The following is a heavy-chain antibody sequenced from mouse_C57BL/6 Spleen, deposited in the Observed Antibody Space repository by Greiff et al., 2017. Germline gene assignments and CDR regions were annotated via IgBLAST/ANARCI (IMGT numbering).Heavy chain of an antibody. CDR3: ARRGLGYAMDY. D-gene: IGHD3-1*01. CDR2: ISYDGSN. V-gene: IGHV3-6*01. CDR1: GYSITSGYY. Sequence: VQLQESGPGLVKPSQSLSLTCSVTGYSITSGYYWNWIRQFPGNKLEWMGYISYDGSNNYNPSLKNRISITRDTSKNQFFLKLNSVTTEDTATXYCARRGLGYAMDYWGQGTSVTVSS. J-gene: IGHJ4*01.